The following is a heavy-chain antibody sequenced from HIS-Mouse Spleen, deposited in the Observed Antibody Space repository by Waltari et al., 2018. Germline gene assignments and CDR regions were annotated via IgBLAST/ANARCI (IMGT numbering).Heavy chain of an antibody. CDR3: ARDSSGLDY. Sequence: QLQLQESGPGLVKPSETLSLTCTVPGGPISSSSYYWGWIRQPPGKGLEWIGSIYYSGSTYYNPSLKSRVTISVDTSKNQFSLKLSSVTAADTAVYYCARDSSGLDYWGQGTLVTVSS. CDR2: IYYSGST. V-gene: IGHV4-39*07. D-gene: IGHD6-19*01. CDR1: GGPISSSSYY. J-gene: IGHJ4*02.